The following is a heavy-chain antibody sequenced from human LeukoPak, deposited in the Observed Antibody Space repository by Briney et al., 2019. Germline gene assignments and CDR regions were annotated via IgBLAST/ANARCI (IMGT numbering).Heavy chain of an antibody. V-gene: IGHV1-8*01. J-gene: IGHJ3*02. D-gene: IGHD1-26*01. CDR3: ASQYSGSLHAFDI. CDR2: MNPNSGNT. Sequence: GASVKVSCKASGYTFTSYDINWVRQATGQGLEWMGWMNPNSGNTGYAQKFQGRVTMTRNTSISTAYMELSSLRSEDTAVYYCASQYSGSLHAFDIWGQGTMVTVSS. CDR1: GYTFTSYD.